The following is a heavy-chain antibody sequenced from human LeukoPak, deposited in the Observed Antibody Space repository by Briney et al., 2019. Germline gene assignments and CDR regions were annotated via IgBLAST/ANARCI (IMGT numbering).Heavy chain of an antibody. CDR1: GFTVSSNY. J-gene: IGHJ4*02. D-gene: IGHD2-21*02. CDR2: IYSGGST. CDR3: ARAPPHCGGDCYPDY. Sequence: GGSLRLSCAASGFTVSSNYMSWVRQAPGKGLEWVSVIYSGGSTYYADSVKGRFTISRDNSKNTLYLQMNSLRAEDTAVYYCARAPPHCGGDCYPDYWGQGTLVTVSS. V-gene: IGHV3-66*01.